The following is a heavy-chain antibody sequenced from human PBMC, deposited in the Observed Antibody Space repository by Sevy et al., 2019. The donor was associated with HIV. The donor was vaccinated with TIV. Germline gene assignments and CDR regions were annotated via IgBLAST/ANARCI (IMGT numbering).Heavy chain of an antibody. CDR2: ITWNSGGI. CDR1: GLTFDDYA. CDR3: AGGAAAGRWFDS. J-gene: IGHJ5*01. V-gene: IGHV3-9*03. D-gene: IGHD6-13*01. Sequence: GGSLRLSCVVSGLTFDDYAMHWVRRPPGKGLEWVSGITWNSGGIGYVDSVKGRFTISRDNAKKSLYLQMNSLRIEDMAFYYCAGGAAAGRWFDSWGQGTLVTVSS.